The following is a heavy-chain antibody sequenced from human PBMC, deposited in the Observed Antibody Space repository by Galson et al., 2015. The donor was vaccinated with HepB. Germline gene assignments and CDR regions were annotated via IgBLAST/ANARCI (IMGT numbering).Heavy chain of an antibody. V-gene: IGHV3-30*04. J-gene: IGHJ4*02. CDR3: ARGGYSGYDLKG. CDR2: ISYDGSNK. CDR1: GFTFSSYA. Sequence: SLRLSCAASGFTFSSYAMHWVRQAPGKGLEWVAVISYDGSNKYYADSVKGRFTISRDNSKNTLYLQMNSLRAEDTAVYYCARGGYSGYDLKGWGQGTLVTVSS. D-gene: IGHD5-12*01.